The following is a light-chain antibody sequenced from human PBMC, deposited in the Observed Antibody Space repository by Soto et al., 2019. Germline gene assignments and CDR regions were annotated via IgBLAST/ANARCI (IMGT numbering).Light chain of an antibody. CDR3: QQYGSSPAT. CDR1: QSVTSNY. V-gene: IGKV3-20*01. CDR2: GAS. Sequence: EIVLTQSPGTLSLSPGERATLSCRASQSVTSNYLAWYQQKPGQAPGLLIYGASSRATGSPDRFSVSGSGADFTLTISRLEPEDFAVYYCQQYGSSPATFGQGTKLEIK. J-gene: IGKJ2*01.